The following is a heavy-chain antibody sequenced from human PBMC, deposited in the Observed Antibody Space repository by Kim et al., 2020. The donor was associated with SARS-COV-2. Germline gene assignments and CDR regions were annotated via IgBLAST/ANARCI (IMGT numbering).Heavy chain of an antibody. V-gene: IGHV7-4-1*02. CDR2: INTNTGNP. Sequence: GSVKVSCKASGYTFTDYAINWVRQAPGQGLEWMGWINTNTGNPTYAQGFTGRFVFSLDTSVTTASLQISSLKAEDTAVYYCARELTHGFDYWGQGTLVTVSS. D-gene: IGHD3-9*01. J-gene: IGHJ4*02. CDR3: ARELTHGFDY. CDR1: GYTFTDYA.